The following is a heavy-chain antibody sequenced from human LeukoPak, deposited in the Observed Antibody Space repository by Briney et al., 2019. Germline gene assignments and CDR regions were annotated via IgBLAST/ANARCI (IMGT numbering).Heavy chain of an antibody. CDR3: ARCQHFWSGYYTGNNYYYYYMDV. D-gene: IGHD3-3*02. CDR2: IKQDGSEK. CDR1: GFTFSSYW. V-gene: IGHV3-7*01. Sequence: PGGSLRLSCAASGFTFSSYWMSWVRQAPGKGLEWVANIKQDGSEKYYVDSVKGRFTISRDNAKNSLYLQMNSLRAEDTAVYYCARCQHFWSGYYTGNNYYYYYMDVWGKGTTVTVSS. J-gene: IGHJ6*03.